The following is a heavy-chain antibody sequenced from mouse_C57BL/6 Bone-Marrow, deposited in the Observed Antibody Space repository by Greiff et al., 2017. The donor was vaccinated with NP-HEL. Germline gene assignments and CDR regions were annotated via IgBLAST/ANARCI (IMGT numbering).Heavy chain of an antibody. Sequence: EVKVVESGGGLVKPGGSLKLSCAASGFTFSSYAMSWVRQTPEKRLEWVATISAGGSYTYYPDNVKGRITISRDNAKNNLYLQMSHLKSEDTAMYYCARDKVYYDYDGAYWGQGTLVTVSA. CDR1: GFTFSSYA. CDR3: ARDKVYYDYDGAY. CDR2: ISAGGSYT. D-gene: IGHD2-4*01. V-gene: IGHV5-4*01. J-gene: IGHJ3*01.